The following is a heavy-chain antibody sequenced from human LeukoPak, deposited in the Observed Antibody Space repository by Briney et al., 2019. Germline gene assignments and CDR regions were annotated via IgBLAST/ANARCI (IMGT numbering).Heavy chain of an antibody. V-gene: IGHV4-59*01. CDR3: ARGVRYYYDSSGYWKYYFDY. Sequence: SETLSLTCTVSGGSISSYYWSWIRQPTGKGLEWIGYIYYSGSTNYNPSLKSRVTISVDTSKNQFSLKLSSVTAADTAVYYCARGVRYYYDSSGYWKYYFDYWGQGTLVTVSS. CDR2: IYYSGST. J-gene: IGHJ4*02. CDR1: GGSISSYY. D-gene: IGHD3-22*01.